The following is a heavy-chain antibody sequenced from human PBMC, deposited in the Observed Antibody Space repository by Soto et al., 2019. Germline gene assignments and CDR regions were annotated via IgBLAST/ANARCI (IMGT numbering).Heavy chain of an antibody. D-gene: IGHD3-22*01. J-gene: IGHJ4*02. CDR2: INHSGST. CDR3: ARIYYYDSSGYYRYPDY. V-gene: IGHV4-34*01. CDR1: GGSFSGYY. Sequence: QVQLQQWGAGLLKPSETLSLTCAVYGGSFSGYYWSWIRQPPGKGLEWIGEINHSGSTNYNPSLKSGATISVDTSKNQFSRKLSSVTAADTAVYYCARIYYYDSSGYYRYPDYWGQGTLVTVSS.